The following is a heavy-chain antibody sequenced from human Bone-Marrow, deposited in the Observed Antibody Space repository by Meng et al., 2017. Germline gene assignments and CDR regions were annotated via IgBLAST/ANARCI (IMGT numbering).Heavy chain of an antibody. CDR2: IYYSGST. J-gene: IGHJ4*02. CDR3: ARDNVLLWFGEVRREYYFDY. V-gene: IGHV4-61*05. D-gene: IGHD3-10*01. CDR1: GGSISSSSYY. Sequence: SETLSLTCTVSGGSISSSSYYWGWIRQPPGKGLEWIGYIYYSGSTNYNPSLKSRVTISVDTSKNQFSLKLSSVTAADTAVYYCARDNVLLWFGEVRREYYFDYWGQGTLVTVSS.